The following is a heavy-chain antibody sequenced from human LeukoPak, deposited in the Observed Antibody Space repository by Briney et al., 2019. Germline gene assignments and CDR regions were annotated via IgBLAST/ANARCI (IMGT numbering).Heavy chain of an antibody. CDR3: ARPLGVAATQVDY. V-gene: IGHV4-39*01. J-gene: IGHJ4*02. CDR2: IYYSGST. Sequence: SETLSLTCTVSGGSISSYYWGWIRQPPGKGLEWIGSIYYSGSTYYNPSLKSRVTISVDTSKNQFSLKLSSVTAADTAVYYCARPLGVAATQVDYWGQGTLVTVSS. D-gene: IGHD2-15*01. CDR1: GGSISSYY.